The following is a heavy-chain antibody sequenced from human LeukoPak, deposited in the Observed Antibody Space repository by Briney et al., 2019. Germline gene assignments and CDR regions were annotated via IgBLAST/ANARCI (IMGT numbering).Heavy chain of an antibody. D-gene: IGHD3-22*01. CDR3: ARQDSNSYYNFYYFDF. CDR1: GYSFTSYW. J-gene: IGHJ4*02. CDR2: IYPGDSDT. V-gene: IGHV5-51*01. Sequence: GESLKISCKGSGYSFTSYWIGWVRQMPGKGLEWMGIIYPGDSDTRYSPSFQGQVTISVDKSISTAYLQWSSLKASDTAMYYCARQDSNSYYNFYYFDFWGQGTLVTVSS.